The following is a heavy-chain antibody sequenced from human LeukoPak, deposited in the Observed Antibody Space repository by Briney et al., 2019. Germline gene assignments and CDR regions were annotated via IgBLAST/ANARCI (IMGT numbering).Heavy chain of an antibody. V-gene: IGHV3-7*01. CDR3: ARWKMELERNAFDF. CDR2: INQDGSEE. D-gene: IGHD1-26*01. J-gene: IGHJ3*01. CDR1: GFTFRTYW. Sequence: GGSLRPSCAASGFTFRTYWMSWMRQAPGNEPEGVADINQDGSEEYYLQSVQGRFTVSRDNAQNAVFLQMTYLSADDTAVYYCARWKMELERNAFDFWGQGTVVTVSS.